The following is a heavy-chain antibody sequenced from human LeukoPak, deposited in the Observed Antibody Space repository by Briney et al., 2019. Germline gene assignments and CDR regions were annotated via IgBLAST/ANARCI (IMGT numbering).Heavy chain of an antibody. V-gene: IGHV4-34*01. CDR1: GGSFSGYY. CDR2: INHSGST. CDR3: ARGPSRGLDY. Sequence: PSETLSLTCAVYGGSFSGYYWSWIRRPPGKGLEWIGEINHSGSTNYNPSLKSRVTISVDTSKNQFSLKLSSVTAADTAVYYCARGPSRGLDYWGQGTLVTVSS. J-gene: IGHJ4*02.